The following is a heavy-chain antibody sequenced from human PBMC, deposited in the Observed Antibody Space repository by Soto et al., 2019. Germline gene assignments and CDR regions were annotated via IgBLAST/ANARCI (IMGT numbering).Heavy chain of an antibody. V-gene: IGHV3-11*05. CDR2: ISSTSTYT. D-gene: IGHD6-19*01. CDR1: GFTFTDYY. J-gene: IGHJ4*02. Sequence: GGSLRLSCAASGFTFTDYYMSWIRQAPGKGLEWVSYISSTSTYTNYADSVKGRFTISRDNAKNSLYLQMNSLRAEDTAVYYCARDRGGDSSGFLDYWGQGTLVTVSS. CDR3: ARDRGGDSSGFLDY.